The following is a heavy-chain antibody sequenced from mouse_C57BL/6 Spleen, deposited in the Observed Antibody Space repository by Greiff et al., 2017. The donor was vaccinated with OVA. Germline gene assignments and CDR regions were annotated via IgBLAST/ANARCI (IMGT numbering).Heavy chain of an antibody. Sequence: QVQLKESGPELVKPGASVKISCKASGYAFSSSWMNWVKQRPGTGLEWIGRIYPGDGDTNYNGKFKGKATLTADKSSSTAYMQLSSLTSEDSAVYFCARAPYDYDAAFAYWGQGTLVTVSA. CDR1: GYAFSSSW. J-gene: IGHJ3*01. D-gene: IGHD2-4*01. CDR3: ARAPYDYDAAFAY. V-gene: IGHV1-82*01. CDR2: IYPGDGDT.